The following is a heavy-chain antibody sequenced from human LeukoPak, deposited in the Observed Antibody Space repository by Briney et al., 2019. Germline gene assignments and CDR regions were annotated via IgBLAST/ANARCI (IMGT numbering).Heavy chain of an antibody. V-gene: IGHV4-39*07. CDR3: AREGPMLRGVIGGKIDS. D-gene: IGHD3-10*01. J-gene: IGHJ4*02. CDR2: IYSGST. Sequence: SETLSLTCTVSGGSISSSSYYWGWIRQPPGKGLEWIGSIYSGSTYYNPSLKSRVTISVDTSKNQFSLKLSSVTAADTAVYYCAREGPMLRGVIGGKIDSWGQGTLVTVSS. CDR1: GGSISSSSYY.